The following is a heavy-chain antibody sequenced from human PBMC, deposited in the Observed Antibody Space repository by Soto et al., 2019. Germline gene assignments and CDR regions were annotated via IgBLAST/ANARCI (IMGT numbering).Heavy chain of an antibody. V-gene: IGHV3-23*01. J-gene: IGHJ4*02. CDR3: AKWNGYGDH. CDR1: GFSLSTYG. CDR2: VSGGSGTT. Sequence: EVQLLESGGGLVQPGGSLRLSCTASGFSLSTYGVTWVRQAPGKGLEWVSGVSGGSGTTHYADSVKGRFTITTDNSENTAYLQMNSLRVEDTAVYYCAKWNGYGDHWGQGPLVTVS. D-gene: IGHD1-1*01.